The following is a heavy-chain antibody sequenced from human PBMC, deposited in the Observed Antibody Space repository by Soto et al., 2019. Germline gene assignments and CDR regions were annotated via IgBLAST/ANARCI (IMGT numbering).Heavy chain of an antibody. D-gene: IGHD3-9*01. CDR1: GFTFSSYG. V-gene: IGHV3-30*18. Sequence: GGSLRLSCAASGFTFSSYGMHWVRQAPGKGLEWVAVISYDGSNKYYADSVKGRFTISRDNSKNTLYLQMNSLRAEDTAVYYCAKDADASQLRYFDWLLGGLDYWGQGTLVTVSS. CDR3: AKDADASQLRYFDWLLGGLDY. CDR2: ISYDGSNK. J-gene: IGHJ4*02.